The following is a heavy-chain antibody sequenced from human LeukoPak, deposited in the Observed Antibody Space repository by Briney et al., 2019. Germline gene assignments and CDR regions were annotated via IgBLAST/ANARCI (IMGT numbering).Heavy chain of an antibody. D-gene: IGHD6-6*01. CDR2: IYYSGST. J-gene: IGHJ4*02. CDR1: GGSISSYY. CDR3: ARHKSYSSSSAFDY. V-gene: IGHV4-59*08. Sequence: SETLSLTCTVSGGSISSYYWSWIRQPPGKGLEWIEYIYYSGSTNYNPSLKSRVTISVDTSKNQFSLKLSSVTAADTAVYYCARHKSYSSSSAFDYWGQGTLVTVSS.